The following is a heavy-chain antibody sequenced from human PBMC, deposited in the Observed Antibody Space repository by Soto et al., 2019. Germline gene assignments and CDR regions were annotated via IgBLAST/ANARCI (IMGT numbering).Heavy chain of an antibody. D-gene: IGHD4-17*01. CDR1: GFTFNIYA. CDR2: ISFDVTKK. J-gene: IGHJ6*02. Sequence: PXESLTLACAASGFTFNIYASHWVRQAPGKGLEWVAVISFDVTKKYYSDSVKGRFTISRDNLKNTLYLQMNNLRVEDAALYFCAREDDYGYRYINYGLDVWGQGTTVTVSS. V-gene: IGHV3-30-3*01. CDR3: AREDDYGYRYINYGLDV.